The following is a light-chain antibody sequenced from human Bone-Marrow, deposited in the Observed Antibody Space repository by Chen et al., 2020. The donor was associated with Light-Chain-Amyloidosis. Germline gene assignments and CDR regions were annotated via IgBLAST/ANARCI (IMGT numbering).Light chain of an antibody. CDR2: SNN. Sequence: QSVLTQPPSASGTPGARVTISCSGSSSNIRSNTVNWYQQLPGTAPKLLIYSNNQRPSGVPDRFSGSKSGTSASLASSGLQSEDEADYYCAAWDDSLNGWVFGGGTKLTVL. V-gene: IGLV1-44*01. CDR3: AAWDDSLNGWV. J-gene: IGLJ3*02. CDR1: SSNIRSNT.